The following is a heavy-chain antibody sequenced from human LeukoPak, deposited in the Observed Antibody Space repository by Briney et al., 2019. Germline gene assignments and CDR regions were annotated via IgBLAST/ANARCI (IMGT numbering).Heavy chain of an antibody. CDR3: ARQGALVALFDY. V-gene: IGHV4-34*01. J-gene: IGHJ4*02. Sequence: SETLSLTCAVYGGSFSSYYWSWIRQPPGKGLEWIGEINHSGSTNYNPSLKSRVTISVDTSTNQFSLKVSSVTAADTAVYYCARQGALVALFDYWGQGTLVTVSS. D-gene: IGHD5-18*01. CDR2: INHSGST. CDR1: GGSFSSYY.